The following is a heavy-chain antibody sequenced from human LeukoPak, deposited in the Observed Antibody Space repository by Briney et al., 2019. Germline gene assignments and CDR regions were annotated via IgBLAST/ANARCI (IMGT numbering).Heavy chain of an antibody. CDR3: ARELSSSWYPEAFDI. CDR2: INLSGGST. Sequence: ASVKVSCKACEYTFASYYMHWVRQAPGQGLEWMGIINLSGGSTSYAQKLQGRVTMTRDTSTSTVYMELSSLRSEDTAVYYCARELSSSWYPEAFDIWGQGTMVTVSS. J-gene: IGHJ3*02. V-gene: IGHV1-46*04. CDR1: EYTFASYY. D-gene: IGHD6-13*01.